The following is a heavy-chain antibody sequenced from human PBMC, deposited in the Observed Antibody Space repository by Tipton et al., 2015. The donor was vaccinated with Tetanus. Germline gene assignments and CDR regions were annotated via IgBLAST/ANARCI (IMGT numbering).Heavy chain of an antibody. J-gene: IGHJ5*02. D-gene: IGHD3-3*01. V-gene: IGHV4-61*08. CDR3: ARANFDFPTKGRLDP. CDR2: ISASGST. CDR1: GGSLRSGDHY. Sequence: TLSLTCTVSGGSLRSGDHYWSWIRQPPGKGLEWLAYISASGSTNSNYSLKSRFTISRDTSKNQFSLKLASVTAADTAVYFCARANFDFPTKGRLDPGAQGPLVLVSA.